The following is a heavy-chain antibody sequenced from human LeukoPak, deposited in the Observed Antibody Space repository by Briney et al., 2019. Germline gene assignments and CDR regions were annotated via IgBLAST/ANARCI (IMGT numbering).Heavy chain of an antibody. J-gene: IGHJ5*02. CDR3: ATGASSGYHNWFDP. Sequence: ASVKVSCKVSGYTLTELSMHWVRQAPGKGLEWMGGFDPEDGETIYAQKFQGRVTMTEDTSADTAYMELSSLRSEDTAVYYCATGASSGYHNWFDPWGQGTLVTVSS. CDR1: GYTLTELS. D-gene: IGHD3-22*01. CDR2: FDPEDGET. V-gene: IGHV1-24*01.